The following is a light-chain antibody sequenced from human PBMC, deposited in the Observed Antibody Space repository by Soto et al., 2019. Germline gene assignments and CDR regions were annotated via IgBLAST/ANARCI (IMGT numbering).Light chain of an antibody. Sequence: QSARTQPPSVPGSPGQSSTISCTGTSSDVGAYDYVSWYQQHPGKAPKYLIYEVSNRPSGVSDRFSGYKSGTTASLTISGLQAEDEADYYCSSYTTTDPYVFGTGTKVTV. J-gene: IGLJ1*01. V-gene: IGLV2-14*01. CDR3: SSYTTTDPYV. CDR1: SSDVGAYDY. CDR2: EVS.